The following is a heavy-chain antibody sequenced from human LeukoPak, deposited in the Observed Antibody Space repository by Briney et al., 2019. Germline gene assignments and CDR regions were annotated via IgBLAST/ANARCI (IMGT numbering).Heavy chain of an antibody. CDR2: ITSSSSYT. Sequence: PGGSLRLSCAASGFTFSTYNMNWVRQAPEKGLEWVSSITSSSSYTFYADSVKGRFTISRDNTKNSLYLQMNSLRAEDTAVYYCARGHYYGMDVWGKGTTVTISS. CDR3: ARGHYYGMDV. V-gene: IGHV3-21*01. CDR1: GFTFSTYN. J-gene: IGHJ6*04.